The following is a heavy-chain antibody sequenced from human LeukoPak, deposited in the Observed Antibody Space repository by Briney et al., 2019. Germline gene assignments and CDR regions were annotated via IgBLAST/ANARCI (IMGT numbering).Heavy chain of an antibody. D-gene: IGHD6-13*01. Sequence: GGSLRLSCAASGFTVSSNYMSWVRQAPGKGLEWVSVIYSGGSTYYADSVKGRFTISRDNSRNTLYLQMNSLRAEDTAVYYCASAVIYLSGSSRPLNAFDIWGQGTMVTVSS. V-gene: IGHV3-53*01. CDR2: IYSGGST. CDR1: GFTVSSNY. CDR3: ASAVIYLSGSSRPLNAFDI. J-gene: IGHJ3*02.